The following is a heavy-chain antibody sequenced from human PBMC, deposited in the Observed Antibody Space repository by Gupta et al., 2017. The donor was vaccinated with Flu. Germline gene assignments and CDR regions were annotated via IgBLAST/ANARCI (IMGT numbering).Heavy chain of an antibody. V-gene: IGHV4-4*07. CDR3: AKGKSGHFSFDH. Sequence: QVQLQESGPGLVKPSETLSLTCSVSGDDVNSFTWGWIRQPPGKGLEWIGQIYTSGSAHYNPSLEGRVSMSVDTSRNQFSLRVSSVTAADTALYYCAKGKSGHFSFDHWGRATLVTVSS. CDR2: IYTSGSA. J-gene: IGHJ4*02. CDR1: GDDVNSFT. D-gene: IGHD3-22*01.